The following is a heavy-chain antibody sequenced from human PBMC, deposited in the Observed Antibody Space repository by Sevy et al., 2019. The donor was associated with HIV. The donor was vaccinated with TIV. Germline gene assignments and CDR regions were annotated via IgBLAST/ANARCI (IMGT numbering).Heavy chain of an antibody. Sequence: GGSLRLSCTTSGFTFSIYAMSWVRQAPGKGLEWVSAISGSGSSTYYADSVKGRITISRDNSKNTLYLQMNSLRAEDTAVFYCAKEGGSHYDTSGSFDDWGQGTRVTVSS. CDR3: AKEGGSHYDTSGSFDD. CDR2: ISGSGSST. CDR1: GFTFSIYA. V-gene: IGHV3-23*01. D-gene: IGHD3-22*01. J-gene: IGHJ4*02.